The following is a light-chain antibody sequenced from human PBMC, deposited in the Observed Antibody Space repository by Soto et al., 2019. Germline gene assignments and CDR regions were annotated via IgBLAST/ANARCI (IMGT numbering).Light chain of an antibody. CDR2: DVS. V-gene: IGLV2-14*01. CDR3: NSYTSSSTRV. Sequence: QSVLTQPASVSGSPGQSITISCTGTSSDVGGYKYVSWYQQHPGEAPKLMIYDVSNRPSGVSNRFSGSKSGNTASLTISGLQADDEADYYCNSYTSSSTRVFGTGTKVTGL. CDR1: SSDVGGYKY. J-gene: IGLJ1*01.